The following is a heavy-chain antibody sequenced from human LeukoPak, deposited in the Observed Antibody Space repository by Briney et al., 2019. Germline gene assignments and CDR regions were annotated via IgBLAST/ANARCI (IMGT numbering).Heavy chain of an antibody. CDR3: ARAVGSRGYYYYGMDV. J-gene: IGHJ6*02. Sequence: SETLSLTCTVSGGSSSSYCWSWIRQPPGKGLEWIGEINHSGSTNYNPSLKSRVTISVDTSKNQFSLKLSSVTAADTAVYYCARAVGSRGYYYYGMDVWGQGTTVTVSS. CDR2: INHSGST. D-gene: IGHD1-26*01. V-gene: IGHV4-34*01. CDR1: GGSSSSYC.